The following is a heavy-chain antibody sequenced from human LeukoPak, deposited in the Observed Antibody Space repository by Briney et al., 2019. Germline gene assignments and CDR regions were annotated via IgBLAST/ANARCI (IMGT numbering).Heavy chain of an antibody. D-gene: IGHD3-10*01. CDR1: GGSFRGYY. J-gene: IGHJ4*02. V-gene: IGHV4-34*01. CDR2: INHSGST. CDR3: ARGLDQYGSGSYYNDY. Sequence: SETLSLTCAVYGGSFRGYYWSWIRQPPGKGLEWIGEINHSGSTNYNPSLKSRVTISVDTSKNQFSLKLSSVTAADTAVYYCARGLDQYGSGSYYNDYWGQGTLVTVSS.